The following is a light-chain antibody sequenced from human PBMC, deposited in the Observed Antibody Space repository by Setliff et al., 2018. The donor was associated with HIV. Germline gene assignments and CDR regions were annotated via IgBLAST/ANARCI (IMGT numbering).Light chain of an antibody. Sequence: QSALTQPASVSGSPGQSITTSCTGTSSDVGGYSHVSWYQQHPGKAPKLIIYEVRNRPSGVSNRFSGSKSGNTASLTISGLQAEDEADYYCSSYAITNTLPFGTGTQLTVL. CDR2: EVR. CDR3: SSYAITNTLP. CDR1: SSDVGGYSH. V-gene: IGLV2-14*01. J-gene: IGLJ1*01.